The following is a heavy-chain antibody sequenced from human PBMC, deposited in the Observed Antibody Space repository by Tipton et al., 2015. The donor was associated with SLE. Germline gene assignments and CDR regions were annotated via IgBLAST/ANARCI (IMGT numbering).Heavy chain of an antibody. D-gene: IGHD4-17*01. CDR1: GGTFSSYT. CDR2: IDPFDSYT. J-gene: IGHJ6*02. Sequence: VQLVQSGAEVKKPGSSVKVSCKASGGTFSSYTISWVRQMPGKGLEWMGRIDPFDSYTNYSPSFQGHVTISVDKSISTAYLQWSSLKASDTAMYYCASTTVTTSGIEVLYHYYGMDVWGQGTTVTVSS. V-gene: IGHV5-10-1*01. CDR3: ASTTVTTSGIEVLYHYYGMDV.